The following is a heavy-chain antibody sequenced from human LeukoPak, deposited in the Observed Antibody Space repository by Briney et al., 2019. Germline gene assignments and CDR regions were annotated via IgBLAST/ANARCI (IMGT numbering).Heavy chain of an antibody. CDR3: ARGRFGEFHFDY. Sequence: GGSLGLSCAASGFHVSTNYMSWVRQAPGRGLEWVSVVYIGGSTYYADSVKGRFTISRDDSKNTLSLQMNSLRVEDTAVYYCARGRFGEFHFDYWGQGTLVTVSS. D-gene: IGHD3-10*01. J-gene: IGHJ4*02. V-gene: IGHV3-53*01. CDR1: GFHVSTNY. CDR2: VYIGGST.